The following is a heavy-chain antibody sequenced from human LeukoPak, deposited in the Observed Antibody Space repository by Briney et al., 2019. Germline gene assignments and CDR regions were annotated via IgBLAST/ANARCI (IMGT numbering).Heavy chain of an antibody. CDR1: GLTVSSNY. V-gene: IGHV3-53*01. CDR2: IYSGGST. CDR3: ARGLGASGGKYFDY. Sequence: PGGSLRLSCAASGLTVSSNYMSWVRQAPGKGLQWVSVIYSGGSTYYADSVKGRFTISRDNSKNTLYLQMNSLRAEDTAVYYCARGLGASGGKYFDYWGQGTPVTVSS. D-gene: IGHD1-26*01. J-gene: IGHJ4*02.